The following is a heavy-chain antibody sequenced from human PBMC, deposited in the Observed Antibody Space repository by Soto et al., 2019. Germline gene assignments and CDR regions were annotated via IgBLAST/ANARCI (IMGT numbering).Heavy chain of an antibody. CDR3: ARGSRVKIPAATGRDYYYHGLDV. D-gene: IGHD1-26*01. V-gene: IGHV4-34*01. Sequence: QVQLQQWGAGLLKPSETLSLTCAVYGGSFRGYYWSWIRQPPGQGLEWIGEINHRGSANYNPSVKSRVTISVDTSKNQFSLKLNSVTAADTAMYYCARGSRVKIPAATGRDYYYHGLDVWAQGTAVTVSS. J-gene: IGHJ6*02. CDR1: GGSFRGYY. CDR2: INHRGSA.